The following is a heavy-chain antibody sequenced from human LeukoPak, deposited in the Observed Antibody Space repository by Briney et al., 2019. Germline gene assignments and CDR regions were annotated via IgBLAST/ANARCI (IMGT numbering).Heavy chain of an antibody. CDR2: ISGSGTGGRT. D-gene: IGHD6-13*01. Sequence: GGSLRLSCAASGFTFITYAMSWVRQAPGKGLEWVSGISGSGTGGRTYYADSVKGRFTISRDNSKNTLYLQMNSLRAEDTAVYYCAKDRQQLVRGELDYWGQGTLVTVSS. CDR1: GFTFITYA. J-gene: IGHJ4*02. V-gene: IGHV3-23*01. CDR3: AKDRQQLVRGELDY.